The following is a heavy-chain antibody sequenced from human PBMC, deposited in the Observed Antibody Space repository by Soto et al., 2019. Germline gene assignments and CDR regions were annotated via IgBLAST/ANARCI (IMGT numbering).Heavy chain of an antibody. CDR1: GYTLTSYA. Sequence: QVQLVQSGAEVKKPGASVKVSCKASGYTLTSYAMHWVRQAPGQRLEWMGWINAGNGNTKYSQKFQGRVTITRDTSASTAYMELSSLRSEDTAVYYCGGSTVTTFKAFDPWGQGTLVTVSS. J-gene: IGHJ5*02. D-gene: IGHD4-17*01. CDR2: INAGNGNT. CDR3: GGSTVTTFKAFDP. V-gene: IGHV1-3*01.